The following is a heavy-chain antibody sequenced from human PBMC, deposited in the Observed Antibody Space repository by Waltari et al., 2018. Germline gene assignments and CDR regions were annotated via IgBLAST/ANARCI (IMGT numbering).Heavy chain of an antibody. CDR2: ISSSSSYI. D-gene: IGHD3-22*01. J-gene: IGHJ4*02. CDR3: ARARHYYDSSGYLS. CDR1: GFTFSSYS. V-gene: IGHV3-21*01. Sequence: EVQLVESGGGLVKPGGSLRLSCAASGFTFSSYSMNWVRQAPGKGLEWVSSISSSSSYIYYADSVKDRFTISRDNAKNSLYLQMNSLRAEDTAVYYCARARHYYDSSGYLSWGQGTLVTVSS.